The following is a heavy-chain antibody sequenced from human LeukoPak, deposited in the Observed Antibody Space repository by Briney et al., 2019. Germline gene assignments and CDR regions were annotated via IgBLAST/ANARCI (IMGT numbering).Heavy chain of an antibody. CDR1: GFTFSSYW. CDR3: AREPTYSSSWYTNCDY. Sequence: GGSLRLSCAASGFTFSSYWMSWVRQAPGKGLEWVANIKQDGSEKYYVDSVKGRFTVSRDNAKNSLYLQMNSLRAEDTAVYYCAREPTYSSSWYTNCDYWGQGTLVTVSS. CDR2: IKQDGSEK. J-gene: IGHJ4*02. D-gene: IGHD6-13*01. V-gene: IGHV3-7*01.